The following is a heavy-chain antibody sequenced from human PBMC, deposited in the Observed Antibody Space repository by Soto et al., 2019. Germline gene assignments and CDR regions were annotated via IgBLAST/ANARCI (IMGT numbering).Heavy chain of an antibody. J-gene: IGHJ5*02. CDR1: GGSISSSSYY. CDR2: IYYMGIA. Sequence: QVQLQESGPGLVKPSETLSLTCTVSGGSISSSSYYWGWIRQTPGKGLEWIGTIYYMGIAYYNPSLRRRVTISIDPSKNQFSLKLSSVTAADTAIYYCARRAYQVIGWFDPWGQGTLVTVSS. D-gene: IGHD2-2*01. V-gene: IGHV4-39*01. CDR3: ARRAYQVIGWFDP.